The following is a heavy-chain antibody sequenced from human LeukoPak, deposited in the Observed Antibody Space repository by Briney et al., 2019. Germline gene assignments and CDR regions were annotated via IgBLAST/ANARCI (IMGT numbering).Heavy chain of an antibody. CDR2: IYHSGST. CDR1: GYSISSGYY. CDR3: ARVSEAVAGHNWFDP. V-gene: IGHV4-38-2*02. Sequence: SETLSLTCTVSGYSISSGYYWGWIRQPPGKGLEWIGSIYHSGSTYYNPSLKSRVTISVDTSKNQFSLKLSSVTAADTAVYYCARVSEAVAGHNWFDPWGQGTLVTVSS. D-gene: IGHD6-19*01. J-gene: IGHJ5*02.